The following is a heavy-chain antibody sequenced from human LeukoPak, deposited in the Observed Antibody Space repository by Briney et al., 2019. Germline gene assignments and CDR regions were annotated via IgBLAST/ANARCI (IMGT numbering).Heavy chain of an antibody. V-gene: IGHV5-51*01. CDR1: GYSFTNYW. D-gene: IGHD3-10*01. CDR3: ARYSRPYDSGNYHFDF. Sequence: GESLKISCKASGYSFTNYWIGWVRQMPGKGLEWMGIIYPSDSDTRYRPSFQGQVTISADKSINTAYLQWSSLKASDTAMYYCARYSRPYDSGNYHFDFWGQGTLVTVSS. J-gene: IGHJ4*02. CDR2: IYPSDSDT.